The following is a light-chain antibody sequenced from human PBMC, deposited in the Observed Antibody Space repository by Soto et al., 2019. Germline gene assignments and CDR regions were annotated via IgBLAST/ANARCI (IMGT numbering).Light chain of an antibody. V-gene: IGKV1D-12*01. J-gene: IGKJ1*01. CDR2: SAS. Sequence: RVTQSPSSVSASFVDRVPIXCQTSKDISSSVAWYQQKPGKAPNLLIFSASALHRGVPPRFSGSGSGTAFTLTVSSLQPEDFAIYYCQQADSFPWTFGQGTKVDIK. CDR3: QQADSFPWT. CDR1: KDISSS.